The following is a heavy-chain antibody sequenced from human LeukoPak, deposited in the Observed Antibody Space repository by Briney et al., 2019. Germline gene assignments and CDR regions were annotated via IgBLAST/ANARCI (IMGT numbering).Heavy chain of an antibody. V-gene: IGHV4-34*01. CDR3: AASSTGSGYPYRSYYFDY. D-gene: IGHD5-12*01. J-gene: IGHJ4*02. CDR1: GGSFSGYY. Sequence: SETLSLTCAVYGGSFSGYYWSWIRQPPGKGLEWIGEINHSGSTNYNPSLKSRVTISVDTSKNQFSLKLSSVTAADTAVYYCAASSTGSGYPYRSYYFDYWGQGILVTVSS. CDR2: INHSGST.